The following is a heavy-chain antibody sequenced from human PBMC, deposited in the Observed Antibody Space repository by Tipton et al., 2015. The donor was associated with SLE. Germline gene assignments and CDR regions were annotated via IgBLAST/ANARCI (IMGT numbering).Heavy chain of an antibody. CDR2: VFHTGST. Sequence: TLSLTCTVSGVSVRDNYWTWIRLPPGKELEWIGYVFHTGSTNYNPSLKTRVAISLDTSKNQFSLKLDSVTTADAAVYYCAREIDYRYDSWGQGALVTVSS. V-gene: IGHV4-59*02. D-gene: IGHD4-11*01. CDR3: AREIDYRYDS. CDR1: GVSVRDNY. J-gene: IGHJ4*02.